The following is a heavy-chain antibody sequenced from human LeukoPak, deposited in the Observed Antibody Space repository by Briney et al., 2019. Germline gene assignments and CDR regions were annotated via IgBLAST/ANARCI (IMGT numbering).Heavy chain of an antibody. Sequence: GGSLRLSCAASGFTFSSYWMHWVRQPPGKGLVWVSHINSDGSSPSYADSVKGRFTISRDNAKNTLYLQMNSLRAEDTAVYYCARDTNYGFGYWGQGTLVTVSS. J-gene: IGHJ4*02. CDR1: GFTFSSYW. D-gene: IGHD5-24*01. CDR3: ARDTNYGFGY. V-gene: IGHV3-74*01. CDR2: INSDGSSP.